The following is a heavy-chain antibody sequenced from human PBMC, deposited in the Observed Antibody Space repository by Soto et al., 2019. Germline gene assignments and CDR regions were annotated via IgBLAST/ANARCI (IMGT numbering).Heavy chain of an antibody. CDR2: IYYSGST. D-gene: IGHD3-10*01. J-gene: IGHJ6*03. CDR1: GGSISRYY. Sequence: SETLSLTCTVSGGSISRYYWSWIRQPPGKGLEWIGYIYYSGSTNYNPSLKSRVTISVDTSKNQFSLKLSSVTAADTAVYYCARRYGSGSSYNQAYYYYMDVWGKGTTVTVSS. V-gene: IGHV4-59*01. CDR3: ARRYGSGSSYNQAYYYYMDV.